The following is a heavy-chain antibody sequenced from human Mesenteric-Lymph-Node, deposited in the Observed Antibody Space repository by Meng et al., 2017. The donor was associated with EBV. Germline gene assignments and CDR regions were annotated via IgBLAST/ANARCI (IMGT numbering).Heavy chain of an antibody. CDR1: GGSFSGSF. V-gene: IGHV4-34*02. CDR2: INPSGGT. CDR3: ARSTRGYSSSWFDY. J-gene: IGHJ4*02. D-gene: IGHD6-13*01. Sequence: QGPLQQWGAGLFKPSAPLSLPCAFYGGSFSGSFWSWIRQPPGKGLEWIGEINPSGGTNYSPSLKSRVTISLDTSKNQFSLKLSSVTAADTAVYYCARSTRGYSSSWFDYWSQGTLVTVSS.